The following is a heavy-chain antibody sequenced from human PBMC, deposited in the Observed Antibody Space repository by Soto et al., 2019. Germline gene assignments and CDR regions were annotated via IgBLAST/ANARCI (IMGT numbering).Heavy chain of an antibody. J-gene: IGHJ1*01. CDR1: GFTFSSYS. D-gene: IGHD3-10*01. V-gene: IGHV3-23*01. CDR2: FRTVGDDGTT. Sequence: GGSLRLSCASSGFTFSSYSMSWVRQPPGKGLEWDSGFRTVGDDGTTYYADAVKGRSTISRDNTKHTLFLQMNTLRAEDTAIYPCAKKVSSGPGSQYFGYWGKGTMV. CDR3: AKKVSSGPGSQYFGY.